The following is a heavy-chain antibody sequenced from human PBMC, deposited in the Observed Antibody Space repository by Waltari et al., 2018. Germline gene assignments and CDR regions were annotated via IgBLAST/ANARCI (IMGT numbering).Heavy chain of an antibody. CDR1: GFTFSNYW. Sequence: EVQLVESGGGLVQPGGSLRIYRASSGFTFSNYWKSWVRQAQGKGLEWVANIKQDGSEKYYVDSVKGRFTISRDNAKNSLYLQMNSLRAEDTAVYYCARAGIRWWNLGDAFDIWGQGTMVTVSS. V-gene: IGHV3-7*01. CDR3: ARAGIRWWNLGDAFDI. J-gene: IGHJ3*02. CDR2: IKQDGSEK. D-gene: IGHD1-1*01.